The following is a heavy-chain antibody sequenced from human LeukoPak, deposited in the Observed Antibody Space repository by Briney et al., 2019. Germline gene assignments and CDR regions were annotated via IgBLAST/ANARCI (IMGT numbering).Heavy chain of an antibody. CDR1: GFTFSSYW. D-gene: IGHD3-10*01. V-gene: IGHV3-7*01. CDR3: ARDSRGAFDY. Sequence: GGSLRLSCAASGFTFSSYWISWVRQAPGKGLEWVANIKQDGSVKYYVDSVKGRFTISRDNAKNSLYLQMNSLRAEDTAVYYCARDSRGAFDYWGQGTLVTVSS. CDR2: IKQDGSVK. J-gene: IGHJ4*02.